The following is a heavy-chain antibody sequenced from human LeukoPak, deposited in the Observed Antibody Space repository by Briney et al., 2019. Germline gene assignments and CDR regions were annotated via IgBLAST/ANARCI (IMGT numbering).Heavy chain of an antibody. V-gene: IGHV4-39*07. Sequence: SETLSLTCTVSGGSVSSTSYYWGWIRQPPEKGLEWIGNIYYSGTTYYNPSLKSRVTISVDTSKNQFSLKLSSVTAADTAVYYCARDFGILYGMDVWGQGTTVTVSS. CDR2: IYYSGTT. D-gene: IGHD2/OR15-2a*01. J-gene: IGHJ6*02. CDR3: ARDFGILYGMDV. CDR1: GGSVSSTSYY.